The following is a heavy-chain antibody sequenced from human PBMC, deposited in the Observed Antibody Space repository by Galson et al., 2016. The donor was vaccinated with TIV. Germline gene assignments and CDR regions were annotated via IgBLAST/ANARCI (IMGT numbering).Heavy chain of an antibody. V-gene: IGHV1-8*02. CDR1: GYTFTSYH. CDR3: ARGDTGRHYEAYFDS. CDR2: INPDSGNT. D-gene: IGHD3-3*01. Sequence: SVKVSCKASGYTFTSYHINWVRQATGQGLEWMGWINPDSGNTGYVQKFQGRVTMTRNISASTVYMELSSLRSVDTAVYYCARGDTGRHYEAYFDSWDQGTVVTVSS. J-gene: IGHJ4*02.